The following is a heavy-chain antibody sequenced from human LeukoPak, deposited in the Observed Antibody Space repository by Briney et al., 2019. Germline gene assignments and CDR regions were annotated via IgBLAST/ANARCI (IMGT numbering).Heavy chain of an antibody. V-gene: IGHV4-61*01. CDR3: ARGNWRVVLGYYGMDV. CDR1: GYSISSGYY. D-gene: IGHD3-3*01. Sequence: SETLSLTCTVSGYSISSGYYWSWIRQPPGKGLEWIGYIYYSGSTNYNPSLKSRVTISVDTSKNQFSLKLSSVTAADTAVYYCARGNWRVVLGYYGMDVWGQGTTVTVSS. J-gene: IGHJ6*02. CDR2: IYYSGST.